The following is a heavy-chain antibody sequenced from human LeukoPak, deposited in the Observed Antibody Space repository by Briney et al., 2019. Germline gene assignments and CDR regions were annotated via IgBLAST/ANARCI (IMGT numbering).Heavy chain of an antibody. CDR2: IVVGSSNT. Sequence: SVKVSCKASGFTFTSSAVQWVRQARGQRLEWIGWIVVGSSNTNYAQKFQERVTITRDMSTSTAYMELSSLRSEDTAVYYCAAEPSSPLLNFDYWGQGTLVTVSS. CDR3: AAEPSSPLLNFDY. CDR1: GFTFTSSA. J-gene: IGHJ4*02. V-gene: IGHV1-58*01.